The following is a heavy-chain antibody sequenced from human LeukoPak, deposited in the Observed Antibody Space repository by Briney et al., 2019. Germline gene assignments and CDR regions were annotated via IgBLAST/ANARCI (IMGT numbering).Heavy chain of an antibody. CDR1: GGSISSSSYY. V-gene: IGHV4-39*01. CDR3: ARYYYDSSGYYYFDY. CDR2: IYYSGST. Sequence: SETLSLTCTVSGGSISSSSYYWGWLRQPPGKGLEWIGSIYYSGSTYYNPSLKSRLTISVDTSKNQFSLKLSSVTAADTAVYYCARYYYDSSGYYYFDYWGQGTLVTVSS. J-gene: IGHJ4*02. D-gene: IGHD3-22*01.